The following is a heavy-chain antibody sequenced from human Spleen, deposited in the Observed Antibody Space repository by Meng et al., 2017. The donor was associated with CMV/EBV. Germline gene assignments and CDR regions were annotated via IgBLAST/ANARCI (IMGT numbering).Heavy chain of an antibody. Sequence: SQTLSLTCAVYGGSFSGYYWSWIRQPPGKGLEWIGELNHSGSTNYNPSLKSRVTISVDTSKNQFSLKLSSVTAADTAVYYCARAYGSGSYFSYYYYYGMDVWGQGTTVTVSS. CDR3: ARAYGSGSYFSYYYYYGMDV. CDR2: LNHSGST. D-gene: IGHD3-10*01. V-gene: IGHV4-34*01. CDR1: GGSFSGYY. J-gene: IGHJ6*02.